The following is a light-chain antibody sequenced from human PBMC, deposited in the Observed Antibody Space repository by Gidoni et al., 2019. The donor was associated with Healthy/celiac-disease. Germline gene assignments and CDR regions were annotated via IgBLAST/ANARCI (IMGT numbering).Light chain of an antibody. V-gene: IGKV1-33*01. CDR1: QYISNY. CDR3: QQYDNLPPLT. J-gene: IGKJ4*01. CDR2: DAS. Sequence: DIQMTHSPSSLSASVGDRVTITCQASQYISNYLNWYQQKPGKAPKLLIYDASNLETGVPSRFSGSGSGTDFTFAISSLQPEDIATYYCQQYDNLPPLTFXGXTKVEI.